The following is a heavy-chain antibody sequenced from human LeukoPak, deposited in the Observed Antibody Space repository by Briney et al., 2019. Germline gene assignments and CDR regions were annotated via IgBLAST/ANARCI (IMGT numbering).Heavy chain of an antibody. CDR1: GFTFSSYE. CDR2: ISSSGSTI. CDR3: ARGYSSSWFLFDY. V-gene: IGHV3-48*03. J-gene: IGHJ4*02. D-gene: IGHD6-13*01. Sequence: GGSLRLSCAASGFTFSSYEMNWVRQAPGKGLEWVSYISSSGSTIYYADSVKGRFTISRDNAKNSLYLQMNSLRAEDTAVYYCARGYSSSWFLFDYWGQGTLVTVSS.